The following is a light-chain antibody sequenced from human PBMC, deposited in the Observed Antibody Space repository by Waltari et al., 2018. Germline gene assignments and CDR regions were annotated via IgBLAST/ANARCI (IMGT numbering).Light chain of an antibody. V-gene: IGKV3-20*01. CDR1: QSVSDNY. J-gene: IGKJ2*03. Sequence: EIVLTTSPATLSLSPGEGATLSCSASQSVSDNYIAWYQQKPGQAPRLLIYGASRRPNGIPDRFSGSGSGTDFTLTIKRLEPEDFAVYYCQQFGNSPLYSFGQGTKLDIK. CDR2: GAS. CDR3: QQFGNSPLYS.